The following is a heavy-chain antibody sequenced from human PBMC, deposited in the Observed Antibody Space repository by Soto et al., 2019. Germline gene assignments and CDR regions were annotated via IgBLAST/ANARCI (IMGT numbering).Heavy chain of an antibody. V-gene: IGHV4-61*08. D-gene: IGHD6-6*01. Sequence: ASETLSLTCTVSGGSVSSGGYSWNWIRQPPGKGLEWIGYVYYSENTKYNPSLKSRVTISVDTSKDQISLKLSSVTAADTAVYYCAPVGLGYSNSWGSDSWGQGTMVTVSS. J-gene: IGHJ4*02. CDR3: APVGLGYSNSWGSDS. CDR1: GGSVSSGGYS. CDR2: VYYSENT.